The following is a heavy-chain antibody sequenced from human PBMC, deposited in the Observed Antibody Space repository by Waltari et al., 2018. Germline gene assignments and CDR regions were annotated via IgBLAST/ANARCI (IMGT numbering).Heavy chain of an antibody. Sequence: EVQLVESGGGLVQPGGSLRLSCAASGFTFSRLPTHWVRQTPGKGLVWVSRIHIDGIGTTYADSVRGRFTISRDTARNTLYLQMNSLRVEDTAVYYCARGAYYGLDVWGQGTTVTVSS. V-gene: IGHV3-74*01. CDR2: IHIDGIGT. J-gene: IGHJ6*02. CDR3: ARGAYYGLDV. CDR1: GFTFSRLP.